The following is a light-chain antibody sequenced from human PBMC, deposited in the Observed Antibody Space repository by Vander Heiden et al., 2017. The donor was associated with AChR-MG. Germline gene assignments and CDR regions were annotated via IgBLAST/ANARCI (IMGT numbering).Light chain of an antibody. V-gene: IGKV3-15*01. J-gene: IGKJ3*01. Sequence: ETVMTQSPAILSMSPGERATLSCRASQSISSNLAWYQQKAGQAPRLLIFGASTRATGVPDRFSDSGYGTDFTLTSSSRQSEDFAVYYWQQDNNWRTFGHGTKVDIK. CDR3: QQDNNWRT. CDR1: QSISSN. CDR2: GAS.